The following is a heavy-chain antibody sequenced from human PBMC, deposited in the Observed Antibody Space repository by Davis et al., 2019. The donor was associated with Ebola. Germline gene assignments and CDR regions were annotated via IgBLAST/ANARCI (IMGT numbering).Heavy chain of an antibody. CDR2: IRGPDKNDAT. Sequence: GESLKISCAVSGFTSSESIVHWVCQASGKGLEWVGRIRGPDKNDATAYAASVKGRFTISRDDSKNTAYLQMTSLQTEDTAVYYCARSLNRNALDVWGQGTTVTVSS. D-gene: IGHD3-16*01. V-gene: IGHV3-73*01. CDR1: GFTSSESI. CDR3: ARSLNRNALDV. J-gene: IGHJ6*02.